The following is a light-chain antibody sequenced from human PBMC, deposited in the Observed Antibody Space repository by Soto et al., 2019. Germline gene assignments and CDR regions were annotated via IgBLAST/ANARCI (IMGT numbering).Light chain of an antibody. CDR1: SSNIGSNS. J-gene: IGLJ2*01. Sequence: QSVLTPPPSASGTPGQRVTISCSGSSSNIGSNSVYWYQQLPGTAPKLLIYRNNQRPSGVPDRLSGSKSGTSASLAISGLRSEDEADYYCAAWDDSLSGRYVVFGGGTKLTVL. CDR2: RNN. CDR3: AAWDDSLSGRYVV. V-gene: IGLV1-47*01.